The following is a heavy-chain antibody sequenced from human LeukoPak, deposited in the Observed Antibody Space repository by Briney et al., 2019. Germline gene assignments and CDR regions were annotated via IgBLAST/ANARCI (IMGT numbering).Heavy chain of an antibody. CDR3: AKARTWSYYFDY. J-gene: IGHJ4*02. CDR2: IWYDGSKK. CDR1: GFTFSSHG. D-gene: IGHD1-7*01. Sequence: GGSLRLSCAASGFTFSSHGKHWVRQAPGKGLEWVAVIWYDGSKKYYADSVKGRFTISRDNARNSLYLQMNSLRAEDTALYYCAKARTWSYYFDYWGQGTLVTVSS. V-gene: IGHV3-33*03.